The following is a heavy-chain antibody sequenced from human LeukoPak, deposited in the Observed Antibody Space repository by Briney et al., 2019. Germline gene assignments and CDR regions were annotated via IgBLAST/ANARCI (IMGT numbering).Heavy chain of an antibody. CDR3: ARGDIVVVPAAIPFY. V-gene: IGHV3-74*01. CDR1: GFTFSSYW. D-gene: IGHD2-2*02. J-gene: IGHJ4*02. CDR2: INSDGSST. Sequence: GGSLRLSCAASGFTFSSYWMHWVRQAPGKGLVWVSRINSDGSSTSYADSVKGRFTISRDNAKNTLYLRMNSLRAEDTAVYYCARGDIVVVPAAIPFYWGQGTLVTVSS.